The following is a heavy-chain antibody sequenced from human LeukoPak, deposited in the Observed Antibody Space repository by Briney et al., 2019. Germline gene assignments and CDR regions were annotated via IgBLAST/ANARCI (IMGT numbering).Heavy chain of an antibody. CDR1: GYTFTSYY. CDR2: MNPNSGNT. J-gene: IGHJ4*02. D-gene: IGHD3-9*01. CDR3: ARATGKDILTGRKLDN. V-gene: IGHV1-8*02. Sequence: GASVKVSCKASGYTFTSYYMHWVRQAPGHGLEWMGWMNPNSGNTGYTQKFQGRVTMTRNISISIAYMELSSLRSDDTAVYYCARATGKDILTGRKLDNWGQGTLVTVSS.